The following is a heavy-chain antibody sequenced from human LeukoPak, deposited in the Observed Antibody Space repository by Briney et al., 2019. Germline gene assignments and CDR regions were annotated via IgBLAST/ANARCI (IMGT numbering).Heavy chain of an antibody. CDR1: GGSFSGYY. CDR3: ARDRSSWFDY. CDR2: INHSGST. Sequence: PSETLSLTCAVYGGSFSGYYWSWICQPPGKGLEWIGEINHSGSTNYNPSLKSRVTISVDTSKNQFSLKLSSVTAADTAVYYCARDRSSWFDYWGQGTLVTVSS. V-gene: IGHV4-34*01. J-gene: IGHJ4*02. D-gene: IGHD6-13*01.